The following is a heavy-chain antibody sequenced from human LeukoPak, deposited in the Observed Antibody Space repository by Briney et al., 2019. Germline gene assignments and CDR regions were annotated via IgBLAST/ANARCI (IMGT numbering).Heavy chain of an antibody. D-gene: IGHD2-8*02. CDR2: ISDSGDST. J-gene: IGHJ4*02. Sequence: GGSLRLSCSASGLTFSSYAMSWVRQAPGKGLEWVSAISDSGDSTYYADSVKGRFTISRDNSKNTLYLQTNSLRAEDTAVYYCAKSSLGDTGAYQYYFDYWGQGTLVTVSS. CDR1: GLTFSSYA. V-gene: IGHV3-23*01. CDR3: AKSSLGDTGAYQYYFDY.